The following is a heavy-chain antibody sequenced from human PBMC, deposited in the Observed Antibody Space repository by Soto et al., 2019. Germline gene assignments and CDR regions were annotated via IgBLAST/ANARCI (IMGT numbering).Heavy chain of an antibody. D-gene: IGHD2-15*01. V-gene: IGHV3-30-3*01. CDR3: ARGVKVVVVADTYAFDI. J-gene: IGHJ3*02. CDR2: ISYDGSNK. Sequence: QVQLVESGGGVVQPGRSLRLSCAASGFTFSSYAMHWVRQAPGKGLEWVAVISYDGSNKYYADSVKGRFTISRDNSKNTLNLQMNSLRAEDTAVYYCARGVKVVVVADTYAFDIWGQGTMVTVSS. CDR1: GFTFSSYA.